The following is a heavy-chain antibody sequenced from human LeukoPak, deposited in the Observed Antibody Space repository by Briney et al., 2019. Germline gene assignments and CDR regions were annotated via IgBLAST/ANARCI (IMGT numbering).Heavy chain of an antibody. CDR2: ISAYNGNT. V-gene: IGHV1-18*01. J-gene: IGHJ3*02. Sequence: ASVKVSCKASGYTFTSYGISWVRQAPGQGLEWMGWISAYNGNTYFAQNLQGRVTMTTDTSTSTAYMELRSLRSDDTAVYYCARGEYCNSTTCYKAFDIWGQGTMVTVSS. CDR3: ARGEYCNSTTCYKAFDI. CDR1: GYTFTSYG. D-gene: IGHD2/OR15-2a*01.